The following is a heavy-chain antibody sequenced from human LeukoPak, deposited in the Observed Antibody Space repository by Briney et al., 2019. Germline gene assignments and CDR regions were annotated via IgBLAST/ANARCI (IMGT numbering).Heavy chain of an antibody. CDR2: ISSNGGST. Sequence: PGGSLRLSCAASGFTFSSYWMSWVRQAPGKGLEYVSAISSNGGSTYYANSVKGRFTISRDNSKNTLYLQVGSLRTEDMAVYYCARAALGATAAFDIWGQGTMVTVSS. CDR3: ARAALGATAAFDI. V-gene: IGHV3-64*01. CDR1: GFTFSSYW. D-gene: IGHD1-26*01. J-gene: IGHJ3*02.